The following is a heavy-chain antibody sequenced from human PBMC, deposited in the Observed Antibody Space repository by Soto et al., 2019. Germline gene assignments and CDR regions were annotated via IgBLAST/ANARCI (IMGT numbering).Heavy chain of an antibody. Sequence: SVKVSCKASGGTFSSYAISWVRQAPGQGLEWMGGIIPIFGTANYAQKFQGRVTITADESTSTAYMELSSLRSEDTAVYYCARQGVQTAAAWFDPWGQGTLVTVSS. J-gene: IGHJ5*02. CDR2: IIPIFGTA. CDR3: ARQGVQTAAAWFDP. D-gene: IGHD1-1*01. CDR1: GGTFSSYA. V-gene: IGHV1-69*13.